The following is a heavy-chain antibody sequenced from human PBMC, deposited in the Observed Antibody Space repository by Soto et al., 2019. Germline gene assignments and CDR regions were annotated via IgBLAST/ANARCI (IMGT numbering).Heavy chain of an antibody. CDR1: GFTFSSYA. CDR3: AKLPYGDSRWWFDP. D-gene: IGHD2-21*02. V-gene: IGHV3-23*01. CDR2: ISGSGGST. J-gene: IGHJ5*02. Sequence: EVQLLESGGGLVQPGGALRLSCAASGFTFSSYAMSWVRQAPGKGLEWVSAISGSGGSTYYADSVKRRFTISRDNSKNTLYLQMNSLRAEDTAVYYCAKLPYGDSRWWFDPWGQGTLVTVSS.